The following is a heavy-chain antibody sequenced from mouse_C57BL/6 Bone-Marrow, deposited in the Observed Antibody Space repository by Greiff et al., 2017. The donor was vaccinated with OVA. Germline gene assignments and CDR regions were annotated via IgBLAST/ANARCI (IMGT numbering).Heavy chain of an antibody. CDR1: GFNIKDYY. V-gene: IGHV14-2*01. Sequence: EVKLQESGAELVKPGASVKLSCTASGFNIKDYYMHWVKQRTEQGLEWIGGIDPEDGETKYAPKFQGKATITADTSSNTAYLQLSSLTSEDTAVYYCDRCGRGYPWYFDVWGTGTTVTVSS. D-gene: IGHD3-2*02. J-gene: IGHJ1*03. CDR2: IDPEDGET. CDR3: DRCGRGYPWYFDV.